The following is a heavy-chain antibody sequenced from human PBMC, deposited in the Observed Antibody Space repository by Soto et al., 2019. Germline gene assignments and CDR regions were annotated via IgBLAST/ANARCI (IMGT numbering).Heavy chain of an antibody. CDR1: GDTFISSG. Sequence: VQSGAEVKKPGASVKVSCKASGDTFISSGISWVRQAPGQGLEWMGWISGYKGDTNYAQKFQGRVTLTTDTSTSTASMELRSLTPGDTAIYYCARIEYCSGGNCYSAFDIWGQGTLVTVSS. D-gene: IGHD2-15*01. CDR2: ISGYKGDT. V-gene: IGHV1-18*01. J-gene: IGHJ3*02. CDR3: ARIEYCSGGNCYSAFDI.